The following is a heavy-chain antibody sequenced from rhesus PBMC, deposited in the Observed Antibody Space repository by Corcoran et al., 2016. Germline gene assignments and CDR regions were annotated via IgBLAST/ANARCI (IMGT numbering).Heavy chain of an antibody. D-gene: IGHD1-14*01. CDR2: ISGSGGNT. Sequence: QLQLQESGPGLVKPSETLSLTCAVPGGSISSNYWRWMRQPPGKGLEWIGRISGSGGNTDYNPFLKSRVTVSADTSKNQFSLKLTSVTAADTAVYYCLRDWGAERYWGQGVLVTVSS. J-gene: IGHJ4*01. V-gene: IGHV4-173*01. CDR3: LRDWGAERY. CDR1: GGSISSNY.